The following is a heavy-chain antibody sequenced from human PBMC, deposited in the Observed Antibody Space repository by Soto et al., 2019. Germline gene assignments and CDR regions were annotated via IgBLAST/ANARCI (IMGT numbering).Heavy chain of an antibody. V-gene: IGHV6-1*01. J-gene: IGHJ6*02. D-gene: IGHD2-2*01. CDR1: GASVSSNSAA. CDR2: TYYRSKWYN. CDR3: ARGSGGDIVVLRPYYYGMDV. Sequence: QTLSLTCAISGASVSSNSAAWNWIRQSPSRGLEWLGRTYYRSKWYNDYAVSVKSRITINPDTSKNQFSLQLNSVTPEDTAVYYCARGSGGDIVVLRPYYYGMDVWGQGTTVTVSS.